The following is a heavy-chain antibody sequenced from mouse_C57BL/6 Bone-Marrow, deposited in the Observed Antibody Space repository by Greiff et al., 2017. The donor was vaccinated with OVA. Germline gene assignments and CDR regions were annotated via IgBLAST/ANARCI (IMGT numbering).Heavy chain of an antibody. V-gene: IGHV14-3*01. J-gene: IGHJ1*03. CDR1: GFTITNTY. Sequence: EVKLMESVAELVRPGASVKLSCTASGFTITNTYMHWVKQRPEQGLEWIGRIDPANGNTKYAPKFQGKATITADTSSNTAYLQLSSLTSEDTAIYYCARRSKGDWYFDVWGTGTTVTVSS. D-gene: IGHD1-3*01. CDR2: IDPANGNT. CDR3: ARRSKGDWYFDV.